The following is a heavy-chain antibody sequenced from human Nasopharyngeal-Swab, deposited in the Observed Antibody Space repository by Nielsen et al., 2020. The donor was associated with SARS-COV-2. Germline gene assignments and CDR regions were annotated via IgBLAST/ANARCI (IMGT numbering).Heavy chain of an antibody. J-gene: IGHJ4*02. CDR2: ISYDGSNK. D-gene: IGHD3-9*01. CDR1: GFTFSSYG. V-gene: IGHV3-30*03. CDR3: ARGRRPNYDILTGYSDFDY. Sequence: GESLKIPCAASGFTFSSYGMHWVRQAPGKGLEWVAVISYDGSNKYYADSVKGRFTISRDNSKNTLYLQMNSLRAEDTAVYYCARGRRPNYDILTGYSDFDYWGQGTLVTVSS.